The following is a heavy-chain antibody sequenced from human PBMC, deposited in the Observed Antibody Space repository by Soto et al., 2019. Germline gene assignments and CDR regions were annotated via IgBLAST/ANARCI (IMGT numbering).Heavy chain of an antibody. CDR2: IWYDGSNK. CDR3: ARDLWDSGWYGTVDY. Sequence: QVQLVESGGGVVQPGRSLRLSCAASGFTFSSYGMHWVRQAPGKGLEWVAVIWYDGSNKYYADSVKGRFTISRDNSKNTLYLQMNSLRAEDTAVYYCARDLWDSGWYGTVDYWGQGTLVTVSS. V-gene: IGHV3-33*01. CDR1: GFTFSSYG. D-gene: IGHD6-19*01. J-gene: IGHJ4*02.